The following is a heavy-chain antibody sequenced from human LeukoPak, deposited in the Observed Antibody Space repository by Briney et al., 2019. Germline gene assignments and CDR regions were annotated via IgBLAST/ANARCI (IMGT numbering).Heavy chain of an antibody. CDR2: IYYSGST. CDR1: GGSISSSSYY. Sequence: SETLSLTCTVSGGSISSSSYYWGWIRQPPGKGLEWIGSIYYSGSTYYNPSLKSRVTISVDTSKNQFSLKLSSVTAADTAVYYCARGGIVAPATWGQGTLVTVSS. CDR3: ARGGIVAPAT. D-gene: IGHD5-12*01. J-gene: IGHJ4*02. V-gene: IGHV4-39*07.